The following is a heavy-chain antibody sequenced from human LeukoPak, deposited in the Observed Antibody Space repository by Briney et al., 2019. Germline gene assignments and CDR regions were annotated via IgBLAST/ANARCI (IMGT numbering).Heavy chain of an antibody. CDR2: ISSSGSYK. Sequence: GGSLRLSCAASGFTFSSYSMNWVRQAPGKGLEWVSSISSSGSYKYYADSVKGRFTISRDNAKNSLYLQMNSLRAEDTAVYFCARDGLEYYDVLTGYFDYWGQGTLVTVSS. CDR1: GFTFSSYS. D-gene: IGHD3-9*01. V-gene: IGHV3-21*01. J-gene: IGHJ4*02. CDR3: ARDGLEYYDVLTGYFDY.